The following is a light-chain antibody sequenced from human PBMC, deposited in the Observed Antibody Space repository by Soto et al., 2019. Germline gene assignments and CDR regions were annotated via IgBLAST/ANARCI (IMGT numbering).Light chain of an antibody. V-gene: IGLV2-11*01. Sequence: QSALTQPRSVSGSPGQSVTISCTGTSSDVGGYNYVSWYQQHPGKAPKVIIYDVSKRPSGVPDRFSGSKSDSTASLTISGLQAEDESDYYCSSFAGSYTVVFGGGTKVTVL. CDR1: SSDVGGYNY. CDR2: DVS. J-gene: IGLJ2*01. CDR3: SSFAGSYTVV.